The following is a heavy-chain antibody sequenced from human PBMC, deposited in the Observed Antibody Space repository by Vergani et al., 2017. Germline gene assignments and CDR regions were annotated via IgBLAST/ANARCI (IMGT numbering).Heavy chain of an antibody. CDR3: ARASHCINCYSEGPNGPGYYYMDV. J-gene: IGHJ6*03. D-gene: IGHD2-21*01. CDR1: GASVSRGTYY. CDR2: MYTSGHT. V-gene: IGHV4-61*02. Sequence: QVQLQESGPGLLKPSQTLSLTCTVSGASVSRGTYYWTWIRQPAGKKLEWIVRMYTSGHTIYNPSLECRVTMSVDTSKNQFSLQLSSVTAADTAVYYCARASHCINCYSEGPNGPGYYYMDVWGKGTTVTVSS.